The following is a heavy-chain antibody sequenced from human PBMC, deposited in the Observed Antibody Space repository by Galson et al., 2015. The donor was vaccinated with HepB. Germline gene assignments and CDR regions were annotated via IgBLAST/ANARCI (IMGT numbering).Heavy chain of an antibody. Sequence: SLRLSCAASGFSSSSYGMHWVRQAPGKGLEWVAVISYDGSNKYYADSVKGRFTISRDNSKNTMYLQMNSLRAEDTAVYYCAKDPSDMASIMDYWGQGTLVTVSS. CDR1: GFSSSSYG. CDR3: AKDPSDMASIMDY. V-gene: IGHV3-30*18. CDR2: ISYDGSNK. J-gene: IGHJ4*02. D-gene: IGHD5-24*01.